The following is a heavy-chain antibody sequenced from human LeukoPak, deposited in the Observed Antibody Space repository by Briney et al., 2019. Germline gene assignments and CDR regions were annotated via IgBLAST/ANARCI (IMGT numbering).Heavy chain of an antibody. Sequence: SETLSLTCTVSGGSISSGDYYWGWIRQPPGKGLEWIGYIYYSGSTYYNPSLKSRVTISVDTSKNQFSLELSSVTAADTAVYYCARAIAAAGTRFDPWGQGTLVTVSS. CDR3: ARAIAAAGTRFDP. CDR1: GGSISSGDYY. CDR2: IYYSGST. J-gene: IGHJ5*02. V-gene: IGHV4-30-4*08. D-gene: IGHD6-13*01.